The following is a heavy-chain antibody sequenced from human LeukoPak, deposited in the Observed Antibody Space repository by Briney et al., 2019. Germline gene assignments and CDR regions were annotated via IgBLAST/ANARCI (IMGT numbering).Heavy chain of an antibody. V-gene: IGHV3-30-3*01. J-gene: IGHJ5*02. CDR1: GFAFSSYA. CDR3: ARDPYCYGSGSVNWFDP. D-gene: IGHD3-10*01. CDR2: ISYDGSNK. Sequence: GRSLRLSCAASGFAFSSYAMHWVRQAPGKGLEWVAVISYDGSNKYYADSVKGRFTISRDNSKNTLYLQMNSLRPEDTAVYYCARDPYCYGSGSVNWFDPWGQGTLVTVSS.